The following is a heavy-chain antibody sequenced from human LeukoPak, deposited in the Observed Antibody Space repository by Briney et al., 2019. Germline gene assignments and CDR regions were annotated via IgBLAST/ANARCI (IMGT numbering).Heavy chain of an antibody. D-gene: IGHD5-18*01. CDR3: ARDGGYSYGYSDY. CDR2: ISYDGSNK. V-gene: IGHV3-30-3*01. CDR1: GFTFSSYA. J-gene: IGHJ4*02. Sequence: GGSLRLSCAASGFTFSSYAMHWVRQAPGKGLEWVAVISYDGSNKYYADSVKGRFTISRNNAKNSLYLQMNSLRAEDTAVYYCARDGGYSYGYSDYWGQGTLVTVSS.